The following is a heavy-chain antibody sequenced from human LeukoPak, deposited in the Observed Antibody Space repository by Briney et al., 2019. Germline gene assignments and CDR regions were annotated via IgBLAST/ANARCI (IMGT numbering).Heavy chain of an antibody. CDR3: ARHHQQQWLVTGMYYFDY. J-gene: IGHJ4*02. CDR2: IYYSGSP. D-gene: IGHD6-19*01. V-gene: IGHV4-59*08. CDR1: DGSFSSYF. Sequence: SETLSLTCTVSDGSFSSYFWSWIRQPPGKGLEWIGSIYYSGSPNYNPSLKSRVTISVDTSKNQFSLKLSSVTAADTAVYYCARHHQQQWLVTGMYYFDYWGQGTLVTVSS.